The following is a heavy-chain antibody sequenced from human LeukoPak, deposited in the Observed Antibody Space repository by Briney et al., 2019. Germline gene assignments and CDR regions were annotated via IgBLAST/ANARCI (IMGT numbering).Heavy chain of an antibody. D-gene: IGHD1-20*01. CDR3: AIVYDNWNGGGGNWFDP. CDR1: GYTFTSYG. CDR2: ISAYNGNT. J-gene: IGHJ5*02. Sequence: ASLKLSCKASGYTFTSYGTNWVRQAPGQGLEWMAWISAYNGNTNYAQKLQGRVTMTTDKSTSTAYMELRRLRSDDTAVYYCAIVYDNWNGGGGNWFDPWGQGTLVTVSS. V-gene: IGHV1-18*01.